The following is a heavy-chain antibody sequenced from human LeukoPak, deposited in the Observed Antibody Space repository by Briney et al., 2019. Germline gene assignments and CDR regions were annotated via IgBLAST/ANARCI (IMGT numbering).Heavy chain of an antibody. CDR3: ARGIFYRTLRYYYYMDV. Sequence: SETLSLTCTVSGGSISSSSYYWGWIRQPPGKGLEWIGSIYYSGSTYYNPSLKSRVTISVDTSKNQFSLKLSSVTAADTAVYYCARGIFYRTLRYYYYMDVWGKGTTVTVSS. V-gene: IGHV4-39*01. CDR2: IYYSGST. CDR1: GGSISSSSYY. J-gene: IGHJ6*03. D-gene: IGHD3-3*01.